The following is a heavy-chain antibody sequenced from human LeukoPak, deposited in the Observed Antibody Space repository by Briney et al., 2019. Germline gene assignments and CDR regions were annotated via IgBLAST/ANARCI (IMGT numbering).Heavy chain of an antibody. Sequence: SVKVSCKASGGTFSSYGISWVRQAPGQGLEWMGGIIPIFGTANYARKFQGRVTITADESTSTAYMELSSLRSEDTAVYYCARSLSHMVTTYWYFDLWGRGTLVTVSS. V-gene: IGHV1-69*13. D-gene: IGHD4-17*01. CDR3: ARSLSHMVTTYWYFDL. CDR2: IIPIFGTA. J-gene: IGHJ2*01. CDR1: GGTFSSYG.